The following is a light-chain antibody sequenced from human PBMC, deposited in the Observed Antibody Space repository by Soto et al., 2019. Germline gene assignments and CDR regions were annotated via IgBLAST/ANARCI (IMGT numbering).Light chain of an antibody. CDR3: SSYTSSSTPVV. V-gene: IGLV2-14*01. CDR2: DVS. Sequence: QPVLTQPASVSGSPGQSITISCTGTSSDVGGYNYVSWYQQHPGKAPKLMIYDVSNRPSGVSNRFSGSKSGNTASLTISGLQAEDEADYHCSSYTSSSTPVVFGGGTKLTVL. CDR1: SSDVGGYNY. J-gene: IGLJ2*01.